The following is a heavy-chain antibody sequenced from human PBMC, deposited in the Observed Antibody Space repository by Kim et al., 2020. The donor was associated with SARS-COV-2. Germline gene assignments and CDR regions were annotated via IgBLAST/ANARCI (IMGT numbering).Heavy chain of an antibody. V-gene: IGHV4-34*01. CDR2: INHSGST. CDR1: GGSFSGYY. Sequence: SETLSLTCAVYGGSFSGYYWSWIRQPPGKGLEWIGEINHSGSTNYNPSLKSRVTISVDTSKNQFSLKLSSVTAADTAVYYCARWSSGWYGRFDYWGQGTL. D-gene: IGHD6-19*01. CDR3: ARWSSGWYGRFDY. J-gene: IGHJ4*02.